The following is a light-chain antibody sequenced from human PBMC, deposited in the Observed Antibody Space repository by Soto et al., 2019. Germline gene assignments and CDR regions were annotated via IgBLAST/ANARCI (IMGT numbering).Light chain of an antibody. CDR1: SGSVSTSYY. J-gene: IGLJ1*01. Sequence: QTVVTQEPSFSVSPGGTVTLTCGLSSGSVSTSYYPSWYQQTPGQAPRTLIYSTNTRSSGVPDRFSGSILGNKAALTITGAQADDESDYYCSSYTARGTRVFGTGTKLTVL. CDR3: SSYTARGTRV. V-gene: IGLV8-61*01. CDR2: STN.